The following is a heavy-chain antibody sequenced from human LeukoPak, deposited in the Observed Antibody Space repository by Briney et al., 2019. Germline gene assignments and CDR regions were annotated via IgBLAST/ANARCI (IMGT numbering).Heavy chain of an antibody. D-gene: IGHD3-22*01. V-gene: IGHV1-18*01. Sequence: ASVKVSCKTSGYSFISFGISWVRQAPGQGLEWMGWIGGYEHNSKYVKRNLEDRITMATDTSTSTVYLELRRLRSDDTAVYYCARGLWNFDDSSGYYRDFDSWGQGTLVTVSS. CDR1: GYSFISFG. J-gene: IGHJ5*01. CDR2: IGGYEHNS. CDR3: ARGLWNFDDSSGYYRDFDS.